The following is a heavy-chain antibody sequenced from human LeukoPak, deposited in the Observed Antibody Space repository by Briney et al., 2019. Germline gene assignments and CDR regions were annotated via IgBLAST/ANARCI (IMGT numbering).Heavy chain of an antibody. D-gene: IGHD3-10*01. CDR3: IKDIADSGSYSWFDP. Sequence: GGSLRLSCAASGFTFDDYAMHWVRQVPGQGLEWVSGISWDSGSIGYADSVKGRFTISRDNARKSLFLQMKSLRTEDTALYYCIKDIADSGSYSWFDPWGQGTLVTVSS. V-gene: IGHV3-9*01. CDR1: GFTFDDYA. CDR2: ISWDSGSI. J-gene: IGHJ5*02.